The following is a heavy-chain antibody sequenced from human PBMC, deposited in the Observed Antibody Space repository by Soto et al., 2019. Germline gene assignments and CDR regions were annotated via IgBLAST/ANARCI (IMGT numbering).Heavy chain of an antibody. V-gene: IGHV4-59*08. CDR1: GGSISSYY. D-gene: IGHD6-19*01. J-gene: IGHJ5*02. Sequence: PSETLSLTCTVSGGSISSYYWSWIRQPPGEGLEWIGYIYYSGSTNYNPSLKSRVTISVDTSKNQFSLKLSSVTAADTAVYYCARHFTSGSGWYETTHWFDPWGQGTLVTVSS. CDR2: IYYSGST. CDR3: ARHFTSGSGWYETTHWFDP.